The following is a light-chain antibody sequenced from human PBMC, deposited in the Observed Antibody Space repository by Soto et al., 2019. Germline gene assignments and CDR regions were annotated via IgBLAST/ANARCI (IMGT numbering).Light chain of an antibody. J-gene: IGLJ2*01. CDR1: NSNLGAAYD. CDR2: TNN. Sequence: QSVLTQPPSVSGAPGQRITISCVGSNSNLGAAYDVHWYQHLPGAAPKLLIYTNNNRPSGVPERFSASKSGASAFLTITGLQAEDEADYYCQSYDNSLSALVFGGGTKLTVL. V-gene: IGLV1-40*01. CDR3: QSYDNSLSALV.